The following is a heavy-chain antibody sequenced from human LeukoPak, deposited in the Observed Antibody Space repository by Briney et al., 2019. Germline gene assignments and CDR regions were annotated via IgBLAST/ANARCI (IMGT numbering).Heavy chain of an antibody. Sequence: ASVKVSCKASGYTFTSYDINWVRQATGQGLEWMGWMNPNSGNTGYAQKFQGRVTMIRNTSISTAYMELSSLRSEDTAVYYCARGLWGSSWYGYYYYGMDVWGQGTTVTVSS. D-gene: IGHD6-13*01. CDR2: MNPNSGNT. CDR1: GYTFTSYD. CDR3: ARGLWGSSWYGYYYYGMDV. V-gene: IGHV1-8*01. J-gene: IGHJ6*02.